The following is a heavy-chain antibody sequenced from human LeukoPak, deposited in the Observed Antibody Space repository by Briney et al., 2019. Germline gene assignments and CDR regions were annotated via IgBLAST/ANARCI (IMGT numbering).Heavy chain of an antibody. Sequence: GESLRLSCTASGYKFSRYAMHWVSQAPGKGLEWVAFIRSDGSNKQSADSVKGRFTVSRDNSKNTFYLQMSSLRAEDTAVYFCAKGFAGGTWLQDTSFDLWGQGTMLTVSS. D-gene: IGHD5-24*01. V-gene: IGHV3-30*02. J-gene: IGHJ3*01. CDR3: AKGFAGGTWLQDTSFDL. CDR1: GYKFSRYA. CDR2: IRSDGSNK.